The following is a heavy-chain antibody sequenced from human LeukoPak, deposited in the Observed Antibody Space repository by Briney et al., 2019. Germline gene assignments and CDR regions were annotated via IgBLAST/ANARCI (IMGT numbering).Heavy chain of an antibody. J-gene: IGHJ4*02. CDR2: IYHSGNS. CDR1: GYSISSGYY. V-gene: IGHV4-38-2*02. CDR3: AKLGNYDLMIDY. D-gene: IGHD3-3*01. Sequence: SETLSLTCTVSGYSISSGYYWGWIRQPPGKGLEWIGNIYHSGNSYYNPSLKSRVTISVDTSKNQFSLKLSSVTAADAAVYYCAKLGNYDLMIDYWGQGTLVTVSS.